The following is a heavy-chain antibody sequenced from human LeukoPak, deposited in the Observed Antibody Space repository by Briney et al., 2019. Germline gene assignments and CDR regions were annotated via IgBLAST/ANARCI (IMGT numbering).Heavy chain of an antibody. CDR2: SSAYNGNT. V-gene: IGHV1-18*01. D-gene: IGHD1-1*01. CDR3: ARFPPREPKPERRSSWFDP. Sequence: ASVKVSCKASGYTFTSYGISWVRQAPGQGLEWMGWSSAYNGNTNYAQKLQGRVTMTTDTSTSTAYMELRSLRSDDTAVYYCARFPPREPKPERRSSWFDPWGQGTLVTVSS. CDR1: GYTFTSYG. J-gene: IGHJ5*02.